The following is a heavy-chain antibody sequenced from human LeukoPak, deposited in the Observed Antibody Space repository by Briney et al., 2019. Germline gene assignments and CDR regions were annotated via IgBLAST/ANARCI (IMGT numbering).Heavy chain of an antibody. J-gene: IGHJ4*02. D-gene: IGHD1-26*01. Sequence: SETLSLTCTVSGYSISSVYYWGWVRQPPGEGLEWIGYNSHSGRTYYNTSLKSRVTISVDTSNNLFSLRLISVTAADTAFYYCARVGAYSFDYWGQGTLVTVSS. V-gene: IGHV4-38-2*02. CDR2: NSHSGRT. CDR3: ARVGAYSFDY. CDR1: GYSISSVYY.